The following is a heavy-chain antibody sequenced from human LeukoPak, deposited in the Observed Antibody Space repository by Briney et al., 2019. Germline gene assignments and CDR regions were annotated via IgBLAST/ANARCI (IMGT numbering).Heavy chain of an antibody. J-gene: IGHJ5*02. CDR3: AIITGTTSSWFDP. CDR1: GYTFTSYG. Sequence: GASVKVSCKASGYTFTSYGISWVRQAPGQGLEWMGWISAYNGNTNYAQKLQGRVTMTTDTSTSTAYMELSSLRSEDTAVYYCAIITGTTSSWFDPWGQGTLVTVSS. V-gene: IGHV1-18*01. D-gene: IGHD1-7*01. CDR2: ISAYNGNT.